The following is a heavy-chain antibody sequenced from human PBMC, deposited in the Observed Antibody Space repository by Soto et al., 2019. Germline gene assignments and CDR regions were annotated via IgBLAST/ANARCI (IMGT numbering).Heavy chain of an antibody. D-gene: IGHD3-16*01. Sequence: ASVKVSCKSSGYTFTGYYMHWVRQAPGQGLEWMGWINPNSGGTNYAQKFQGRVTMTRDTSISTAYMELSSLRSEDTAVYYCARVSPDALGDDFDIWGQGTMVTV. CDR1: GYTFTGYY. CDR2: INPNSGGT. J-gene: IGHJ3*02. CDR3: ARVSPDALGDDFDI. V-gene: IGHV1-2*02.